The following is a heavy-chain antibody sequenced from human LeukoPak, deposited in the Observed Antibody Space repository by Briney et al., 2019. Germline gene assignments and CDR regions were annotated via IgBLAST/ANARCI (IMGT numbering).Heavy chain of an antibody. CDR2: RNPNSGNT. Sequence: GASVKVSCKASGYTFTSYDINWVRQATGQGLEWMGWRNPNSGNTGYAQKFQGRVTMTRNTSISTAYIELSSLRSEDTAVYYCARGRRGRFGDPRVDYWGQGTLVTVSS. CDR1: GYTFTSYD. D-gene: IGHD3-10*01. CDR3: ARGRRGRFGDPRVDY. J-gene: IGHJ4*02. V-gene: IGHV1-8*01.